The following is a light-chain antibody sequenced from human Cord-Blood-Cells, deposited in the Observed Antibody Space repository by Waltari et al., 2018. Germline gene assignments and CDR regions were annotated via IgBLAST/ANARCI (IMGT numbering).Light chain of an antibody. J-gene: IGKJ5*01. CDR1: QSVGSSY. V-gene: IGKV3-20*01. Sequence: EIVLTQSPGHLSLSPGERATLSCGASQSVGSSYLAWYQQKPGQAPRLLIYGASSRATGIPDRFSGSGSGTDFTLTISRLEPEDFAVYYCQQYGSSITFGQGTRLEIK. CDR2: GAS. CDR3: QQYGSSIT.